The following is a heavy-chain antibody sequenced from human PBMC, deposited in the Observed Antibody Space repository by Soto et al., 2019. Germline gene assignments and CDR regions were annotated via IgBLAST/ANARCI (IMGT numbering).Heavy chain of an antibody. D-gene: IGHD2-8*01. V-gene: IGHV1-18*01. CDR1: GYSFSNSG. CDR3: ARDESHNERNWLNP. Sequence: QVELVQSGPEVKKPGASVKVSCKASGYSFSNSGFSWMRQAPGQGLEWMGWISTYNGNTNYAQKFQGRLSMTRDTSTTTAFMELTTLRADDTAVYYCARDESHNERNWLNPWGQGTLVTVTS. J-gene: IGHJ5*02. CDR2: ISTYNGNT.